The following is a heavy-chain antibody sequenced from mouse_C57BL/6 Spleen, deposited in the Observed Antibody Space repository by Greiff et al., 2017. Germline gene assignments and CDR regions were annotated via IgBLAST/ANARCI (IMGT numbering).Heavy chain of an antibody. CDR2: INPNNGGT. CDR3: ARYSSGYLYYFDY. CDR1: GYTFTDYY. J-gene: IGHJ2*01. V-gene: IGHV1-26*01. Sequence: EVQLQQSGPELVKPGASVKISCKASGYTFTDYYMNWVKQSHGKSLEWIGDINPNNGGTNYNEKFKGKATLTVDKSSSTAYMELRSLTSEDSAVYYCARYSSGYLYYFDYWGQGTTLTVSS. D-gene: IGHD3-2*02.